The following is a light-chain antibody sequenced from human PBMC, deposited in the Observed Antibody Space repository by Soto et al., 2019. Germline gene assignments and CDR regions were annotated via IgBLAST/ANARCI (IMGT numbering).Light chain of an antibody. CDR3: SSYTTGNTRQIV. CDR1: SSDVGGYNY. Sequence: QSALTQPASVSGSPGQSINISCTGTSSDVGGYNYVSWYQHHPGKAPKLIIYDVSNRPSGVSNPFSVSKSGNTASLTISGLQPEDEADYYCSSYTTGNTRQIVFGTGTKLTVL. CDR2: DVS. J-gene: IGLJ1*01. V-gene: IGLV2-14*03.